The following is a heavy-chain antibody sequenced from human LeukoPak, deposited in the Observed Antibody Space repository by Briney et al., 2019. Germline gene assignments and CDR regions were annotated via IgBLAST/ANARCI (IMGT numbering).Heavy chain of an antibody. CDR1: RFTFHTYY. CDR3: ASASSHRTAAGVDY. V-gene: IGHV3-74*01. Sequence: PAGSLTLTCAASRFTFHTYYMHWLRQAPGQALMCVSHIKRDGGSKRYAVSVKGRLTISRDNAKNALYLQMSSLRVEETAVYYCASASSHRTAAGVDYWGQGTLVTVST. J-gene: IGHJ4*02. CDR2: IKRDGGSK. D-gene: IGHD6-13*01.